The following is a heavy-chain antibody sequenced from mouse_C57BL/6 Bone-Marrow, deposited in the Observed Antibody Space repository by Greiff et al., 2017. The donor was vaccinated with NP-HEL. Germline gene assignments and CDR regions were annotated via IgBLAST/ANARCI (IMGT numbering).Heavy chain of an antibody. CDR1: GFTFSSYA. V-gene: IGHV5-4*01. CDR3: ARDRGYGSSSWFAY. J-gene: IGHJ3*01. CDR2: ISDGGSYT. D-gene: IGHD1-1*01. Sequence: EVQLQESGGGLVKPGGSLKLSCAASGFTFSSYAMSWVRQTPEKRLEWVATISDGGSYTYYPDNVKGRFTISRDNAKNNLYLQMSHLKSEDTAMYYCARDRGYGSSSWFAYWGQGTLVTVSA.